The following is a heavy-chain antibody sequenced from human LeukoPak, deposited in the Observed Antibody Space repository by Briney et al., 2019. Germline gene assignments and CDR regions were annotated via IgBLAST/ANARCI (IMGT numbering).Heavy chain of an antibody. CDR1: GFTFSSYA. J-gene: IGHJ4*02. V-gene: IGHV3-30-3*01. CDR2: ISYDGSNK. Sequence: PGGSLRLSCAASGFTFSSYAMHWVRQAPGKGLEWVAVISYDGSNKYYADSVKGRFTISRDNSKNTLYLQMNSLRAEDTAVYYCVRGLEYSSSSDYWGQGTLVTVSS. CDR3: VRGLEYSSSSDY. D-gene: IGHD6-6*01.